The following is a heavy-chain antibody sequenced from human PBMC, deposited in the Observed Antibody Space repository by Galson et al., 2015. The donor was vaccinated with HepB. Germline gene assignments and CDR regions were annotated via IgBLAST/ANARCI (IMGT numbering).Heavy chain of an antibody. CDR1: GFTFSSYA. CDR3: ARGRMVRGLTLRYDAFDI. D-gene: IGHD3-10*01. Sequence: SLRLSCAAPGFTFSSYAMHGVRQAPGKGLEWVAVISDDGSNKYYADSVKGRFTISRDNSKNTPYLQMNSLRAEDTAVYYCARGRMVRGLTLRYDAFDIWGQGTMVTVSS. CDR2: ISDDGSNK. J-gene: IGHJ3*02. V-gene: IGHV3-30*04.